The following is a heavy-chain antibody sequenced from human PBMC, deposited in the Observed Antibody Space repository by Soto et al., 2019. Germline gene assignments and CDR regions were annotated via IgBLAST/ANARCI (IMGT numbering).Heavy chain of an antibody. Sequence: SVKVSCKASGGTFSSYAISWVRQAPGQGLEWMGGIIPIFGTANYAQKFQGRVTITADESTSTAYMELSSLRSEDTAVYYCARDYDFWSGYRPYYYGMDVWGQGTTVTVSS. CDR2: IIPIFGTA. D-gene: IGHD3-3*01. CDR3: ARDYDFWSGYRPYYYGMDV. J-gene: IGHJ6*02. CDR1: GGTFSSYA. V-gene: IGHV1-69*13.